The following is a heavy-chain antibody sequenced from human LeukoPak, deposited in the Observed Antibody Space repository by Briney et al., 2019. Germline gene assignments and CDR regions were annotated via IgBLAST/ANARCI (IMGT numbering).Heavy chain of an antibody. D-gene: IGHD3-10*01. J-gene: IGHJ4*02. CDR3: ARRQISGYYYGSGSYLPQVSLFDY. Sequence: SETLSLTCAVYGGSFSGYYWSWIRQPPGKGLEWIGEINHSGSTNYNPSLRSRVTISVDTSKNQFSLRLSSVTAADTAVYYCARRQISGYYYGSGSYLPQVSLFDYWGQGTLVTVSS. V-gene: IGHV4-34*01. CDR1: GGSFSGYY. CDR2: INHSGST.